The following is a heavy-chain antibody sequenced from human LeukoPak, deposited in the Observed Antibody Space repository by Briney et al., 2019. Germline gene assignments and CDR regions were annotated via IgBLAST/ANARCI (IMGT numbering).Heavy chain of an antibody. Sequence: GASVKVSCKASGGTLRSYAISWVRQAPGQGLEWMGRIIPIFDTANYAQKFQGRATITTDESMTTAYMALSSLRSEDTAVYYCATSYGSDNDAFDIWGPGTMVTVSS. CDR2: IIPIFDTA. V-gene: IGHV1-69*05. J-gene: IGHJ3*02. D-gene: IGHD3-10*01. CDR1: GGTLRSYA. CDR3: ATSYGSDNDAFDI.